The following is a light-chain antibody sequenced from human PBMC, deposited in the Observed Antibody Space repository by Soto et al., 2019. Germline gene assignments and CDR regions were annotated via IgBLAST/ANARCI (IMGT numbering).Light chain of an antibody. CDR3: QQDNSFPFT. CDR1: QIIGSW. V-gene: IGKV1-12*02. J-gene: IGKJ3*01. Sequence: DIQMTQSPSSVSASIGDRVTITCRASQIIGSWLAWYQQKPGIAPTLLMYAASSLQSGVPSRFSGSGSGSDFTLTITSLQAEDSATYYCQQDNSFPFTFGRGTKVDIK. CDR2: AAS.